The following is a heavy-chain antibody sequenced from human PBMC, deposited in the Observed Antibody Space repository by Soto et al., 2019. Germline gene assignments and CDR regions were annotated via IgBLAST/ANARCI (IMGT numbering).Heavy chain of an antibody. CDR1: GYTLTELS. J-gene: IGHJ4*02. CDR3: ARDLPIVGTTTWDY. CDR2: FDPEDGET. Sequence: ASVKVSCKVSGYTLTELSMHWVRQAPGKGLEGMGGFDPEDGETIYAQKFQGRVTMTEDTSTDTAYMELSRLRSDDRAVYYCARDLPIVGTTTWDYWGQGTLVTVSS. D-gene: IGHD1-26*01. V-gene: IGHV1-24*01.